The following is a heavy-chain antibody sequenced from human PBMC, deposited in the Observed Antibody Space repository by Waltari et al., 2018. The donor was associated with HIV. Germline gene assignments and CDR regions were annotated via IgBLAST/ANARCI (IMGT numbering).Heavy chain of an antibody. CDR1: GFSLTDIGVG. Sequence: QITSQESGPTLIKPTQTLKLTCSFSGFSLTDIGVGLGWVRQPPGKALEVLGLFYVNNIRLNPSLRSRLTLTGDTSKNLVVLTINNVEPADTATYFCAHISYFDSSGYFFDFWGQGTLVAVSS. CDR2: FYVNNIR. D-gene: IGHD3-9*01. V-gene: IGHV2-5*01. CDR3: AHISYFDSSGYFFDF. J-gene: IGHJ4*02.